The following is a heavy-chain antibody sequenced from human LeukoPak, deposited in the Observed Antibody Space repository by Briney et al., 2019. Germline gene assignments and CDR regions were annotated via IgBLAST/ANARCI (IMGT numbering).Heavy chain of an antibody. CDR1: GGSFSGYY. CDR2: INHSGST. J-gene: IGHJ3*02. Sequence: SETLSLTCAVYGGSFSGYYWSWIRQPPGKGLEWIGEINHSGSTNYNPSLKSRVTISVDTSKNQFSLKLSSVTAADTAVYYCARVRYYYGSRSYLNRPARSAFDIWGQGTMVTVSS. CDR3: ARVRYYYGSRSYLNRPARSAFDI. V-gene: IGHV4-34*01. D-gene: IGHD3-10*01.